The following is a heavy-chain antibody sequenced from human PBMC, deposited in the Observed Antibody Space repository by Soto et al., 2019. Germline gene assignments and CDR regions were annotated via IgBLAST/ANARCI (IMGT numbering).Heavy chain of an antibody. Sequence: GRSLRLSCVASGITFGNRAMSWVPQAPGGGLEWVSTITDTGGDAKYAESVRGRFTISRDNSKKTLYLQMSSLRADDSAVYFCARGSKDYYPGSRIFDFWGRGTLVTVSS. J-gene: IGHJ4*02. CDR3: ARGSKDYYPGSRIFDF. CDR1: GITFGNRA. V-gene: IGHV3-23*01. D-gene: IGHD1-26*01. CDR2: ITDTGGDA.